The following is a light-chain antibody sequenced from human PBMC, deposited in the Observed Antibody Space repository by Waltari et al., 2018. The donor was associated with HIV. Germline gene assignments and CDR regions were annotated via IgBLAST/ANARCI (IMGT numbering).Light chain of an antibody. Sequence: PGQSITISCTGTSNDVGGYNYVSWYQHHPGKAPKLMIYEVSDRPSGVSSRFSGSKSGNTASLTISGLQAEDEADYYCSSYTSSATLVFGGGTKLTVL. J-gene: IGLJ2*01. V-gene: IGLV2-14*01. CDR3: SSYTSSATLV. CDR1: SNDVGGYNY. CDR2: EVS.